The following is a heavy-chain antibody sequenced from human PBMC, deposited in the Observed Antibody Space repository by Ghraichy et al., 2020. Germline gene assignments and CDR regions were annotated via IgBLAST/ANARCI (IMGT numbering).Heavy chain of an antibody. CDR1: GFTFSGSA. J-gene: IGHJ6*02. CDR3: TNTVVTLGLVPYGMDV. D-gene: IGHD4-23*01. V-gene: IGHV3-73*01. CDR2: IRSKANSYAT. Sequence: GGSPRLSCAASGFTFSGSAMHWVRQASGKGLEWVGRIRSKANSYATAYAASVKGRFTISRDDSKNTAYLQMNSLKTEDTAVYYCTNTVVTLGLVPYGMDVWGQGTTVTVSS.